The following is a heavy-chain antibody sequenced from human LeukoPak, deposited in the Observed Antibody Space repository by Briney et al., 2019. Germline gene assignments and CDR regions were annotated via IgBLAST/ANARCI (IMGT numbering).Heavy chain of an antibody. V-gene: IGHV3-23*01. CDR3: VRAHIGDYGSFDY. Sequence: GGSLSLSCAASGFTFSSYAMSWVRQAPGKGLEWVSAISGSGGSTYYADSVKGRFTISRDNSKNTLYLHMNSLRADDTAVYYCVRAHIGDYGSFDYWGQGSLVTVSS. CDR2: ISGSGGST. J-gene: IGHJ4*02. D-gene: IGHD4-17*01. CDR1: GFTFSSYA.